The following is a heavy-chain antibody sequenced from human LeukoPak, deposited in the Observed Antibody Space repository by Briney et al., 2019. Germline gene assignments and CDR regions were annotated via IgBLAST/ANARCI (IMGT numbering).Heavy chain of an antibody. CDR1: GGTFSSYA. J-gene: IGHJ6*03. CDR3: ARGGEYYYYMDV. V-gene: IGHV1-69*04. D-gene: IGHD4-17*01. Sequence: SVKVSCKASGGTFSSYAISWVRQAPGQGLEWMGRIIPILGIANYAQKFQGRVTITADRSTSTAYMELSSLRSEDTAVYYCARGGEYYYYMDVWGKGTTVTVSS. CDR2: IIPILGIA.